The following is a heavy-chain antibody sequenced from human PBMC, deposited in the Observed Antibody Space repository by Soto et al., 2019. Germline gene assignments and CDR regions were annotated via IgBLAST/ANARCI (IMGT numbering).Heavy chain of an antibody. V-gene: IGHV1-8*01. CDR2: MNPNSGNT. CDR1: LYTFTSYD. J-gene: IGHJ1*01. Sequence: ASVEVSCKASLYTFTSYDINWVRQDTGQGLEWMGWMNPNSGNTGYAQKFQGRVTMTRNTSISTAYMELSSLRSEDTAVYYCARVPSYYYDSSGAVPFQHWGQGTLVTLSS. CDR3: ARVPSYYYDSSGAVPFQH. D-gene: IGHD3-22*01.